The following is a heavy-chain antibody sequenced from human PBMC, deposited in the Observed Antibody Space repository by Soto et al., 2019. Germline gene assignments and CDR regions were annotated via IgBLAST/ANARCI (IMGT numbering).Heavy chain of an antibody. CDR3: ARVSMVRGVIITAPYY. Sequence: SDTLSLTCTVSGDSVSSGSYYWSWIRQPPGKGLEWIVYISYSGTTNYNPSLKSRVTISIDTSKNQFSLKLSSVTAADTAVYYCARVSMVRGVIITAPYYWGQGTLVTVS. V-gene: IGHV4-61*01. D-gene: IGHD3-10*01. CDR2: ISYSGTT. CDR1: GDSVSSGSYY. J-gene: IGHJ4*02.